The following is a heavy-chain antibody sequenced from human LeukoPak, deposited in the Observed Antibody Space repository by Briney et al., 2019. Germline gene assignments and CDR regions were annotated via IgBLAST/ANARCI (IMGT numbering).Heavy chain of an antibody. V-gene: IGHV1-2*02. D-gene: IGHD1-1*01. Sequence: ASVTVSCKASGYTFTYYYMHWVRQAPGQGLEWMGWINPNSGGTNYAQKFQGRVTLTRDTSISTAYMELSRLRSDDTAVYYCARWATGLYYFDYWGQGTLVTVSS. CDR2: INPNSGGT. J-gene: IGHJ4*02. CDR1: GYTFTYYY. CDR3: ARWATGLYYFDY.